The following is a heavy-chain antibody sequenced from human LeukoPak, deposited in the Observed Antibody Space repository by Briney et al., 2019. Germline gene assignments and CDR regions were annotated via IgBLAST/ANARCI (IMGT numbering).Heavy chain of an antibody. CDR2: ISGSGGST. D-gene: IGHD3-22*01. CDR3: AKSLNKYYYDSSGYDY. Sequence: GGSLRLSCAASGFTFSSYAMSWVRQAPGKGLEWVSAISGSGGSTYYADSVRGRFTISRDNSKNTLYLQMNSLRAEDTAVYYCAKSLNKYYYDSSGYDYWGQGTLVTVSS. V-gene: IGHV3-23*01. J-gene: IGHJ4*02. CDR1: GFTFSSYA.